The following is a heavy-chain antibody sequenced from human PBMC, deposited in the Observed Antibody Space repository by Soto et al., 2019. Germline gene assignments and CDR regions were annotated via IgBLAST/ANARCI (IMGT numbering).Heavy chain of an antibody. V-gene: IGHV1-18*01. J-gene: IGHJ4*02. CDR1: GYSFNTYG. Sequence: QVQLVQSGVEVKKPGASVKVSCKASGYSFNTYGISWVRLAPGQGLEWMGWISGYNGNRNYAQKLQGRVTVTADTSTSTAYMELRSLRSHDTAVYYCARGVDTALVPYPFDYWGQGTLVTVSS. CDR3: ARGVDTALVPYPFDY. CDR2: ISGYNGNR. D-gene: IGHD5-18*01.